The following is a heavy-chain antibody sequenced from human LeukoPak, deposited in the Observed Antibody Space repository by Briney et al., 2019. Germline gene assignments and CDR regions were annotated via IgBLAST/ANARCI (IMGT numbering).Heavy chain of an antibody. CDR2: ISSSSTYR. CDR1: GFTFSSYS. CDR3: ARGRYSGSYLLDY. D-gene: IGHD1-26*01. J-gene: IGHJ4*02. V-gene: IGHV3-21*01. Sequence: PGGSLRLSCAASGFTFSSYSMSWVRQAPGKGLEWVSSISSSSTYRYYAASVRGRFTISRDNAKNSLYLQMNSLRAEDTALYYCARGRYSGSYLLDYWGQGTLVTVS.